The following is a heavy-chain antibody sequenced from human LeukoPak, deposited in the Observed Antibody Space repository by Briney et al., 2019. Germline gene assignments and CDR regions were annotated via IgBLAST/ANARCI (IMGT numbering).Heavy chain of an antibody. Sequence: SETLSLTCTVSGGSITSYYWSWIRQPPGKGLKWIGYLFHSGTRRYNPSLKSLVTISADTTKNQIFLTLNSTTAADTAVYYCARRRGWKQQLVYFDYWGQGTLATVSS. CDR1: GGSITSYY. CDR3: ARRRGWKQQLVYFDY. D-gene: IGHD6-13*01. V-gene: IGHV4-59*08. J-gene: IGHJ4*02. CDR2: LFHSGTR.